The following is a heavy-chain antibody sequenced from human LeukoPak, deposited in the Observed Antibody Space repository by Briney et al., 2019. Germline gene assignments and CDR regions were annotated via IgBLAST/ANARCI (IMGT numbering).Heavy chain of an antibody. V-gene: IGHV3-23*01. Sequence: GGSLRLSCAASGFTFSSYAISWVRQAPGKGLEWVAAISGSGGSTYYADSVKGRFTISRDNSKNTLYLQMNSLRAEDTAVYYCAKDGYSGSYWGYFDYWGQGTLVTASS. CDR3: AKDGYSGSYWGYFDY. D-gene: IGHD1-26*01. CDR2: ISGSGGST. CDR1: GFTFSSYA. J-gene: IGHJ4*02.